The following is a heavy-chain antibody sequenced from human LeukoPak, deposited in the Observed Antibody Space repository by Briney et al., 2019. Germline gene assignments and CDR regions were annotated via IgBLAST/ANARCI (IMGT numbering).Heavy chain of an antibody. V-gene: IGHV3-7*01. CDR1: GFRFTSYW. CDR3: ARDGHPFDS. Sequence: AGGSLRLSCAASGFRFTSYWMSWVRQAPGKGLEWVANINQDGSEKYYGDSVKGRFTISRDNAKNSVYPQMSSLRAEDTAVYFCARDGHPFDSWGQGTLVTVSS. J-gene: IGHJ4*02. CDR2: INQDGSEK.